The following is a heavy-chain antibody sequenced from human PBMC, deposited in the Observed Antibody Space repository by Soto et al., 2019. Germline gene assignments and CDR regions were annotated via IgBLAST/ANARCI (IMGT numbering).Heavy chain of an antibody. CDR1: AGSVSSCSYD. J-gene: IGHJ5*02. Sequence: SETLSLTGTVSAGSVSSCSYDWSGIRQPPGKRLEWIGYIYYSGSTNYNPSLKSRVTISVDTSKTQFSLKLTSVPDADPAVYYCARPRCNYSDSSGYKNWFDPWGQGTLVTVS. CDR3: ARPRCNYSDSSGYKNWFDP. V-gene: IGHV4-61*01. CDR2: IYYSGST. D-gene: IGHD3-22*01.